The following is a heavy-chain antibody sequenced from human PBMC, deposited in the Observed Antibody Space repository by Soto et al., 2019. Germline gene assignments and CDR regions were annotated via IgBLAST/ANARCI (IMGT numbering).Heavy chain of an antibody. CDR2: IYFSGTT. CDR1: GGSVSSDSYY. J-gene: IGHJ4*02. CDR3: ARSPGSGDYVDY. V-gene: IGHV4-61*01. D-gene: IGHD4-17*01. Sequence: SETLSLTCSVSGGSVSSDSYYWSWIRQPPGAGLEWIGYIYFSGTTNYNPSLESRVTILVDSSKNQFSLKLSSVTAADTAVYYCARSPGSGDYVDYWGQGALVTVSS.